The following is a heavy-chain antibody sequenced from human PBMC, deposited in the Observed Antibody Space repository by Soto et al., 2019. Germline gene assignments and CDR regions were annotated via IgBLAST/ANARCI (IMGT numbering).Heavy chain of an antibody. Sequence: GALRLSCNASVFTFSSSYMSWVRQAPGMGLEWVAVIESGGSTHYADSVKGRFTISRDNSKNMIYLQLHTLRAEDTAVYYCAKDLGPLRLLNYYFYGLDVWGQGTTVTVSS. CDR2: IESGGST. CDR1: VFTFSSSY. CDR3: AKDLGPLRLLNYYFYGLDV. V-gene: IGHV3-53*01. J-gene: IGHJ6*02. D-gene: IGHD2-15*01.